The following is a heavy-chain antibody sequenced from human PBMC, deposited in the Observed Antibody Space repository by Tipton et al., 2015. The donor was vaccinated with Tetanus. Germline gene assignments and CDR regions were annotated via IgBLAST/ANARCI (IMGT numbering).Heavy chain of an antibody. Sequence: LRLSCTVSGGSISSDGAYWSWIRQHPGEGLEWIGYISNSGSTYYNPSLKSRVTISIDSSKNQFSLKLTSVTAADTAVYYCARDERYGDYAYWGQGALVTVSS. V-gene: IGHV4-31*03. CDR2: ISNSGST. CDR1: GGSISSDGAY. J-gene: IGHJ4*02. CDR3: ARDERYGDYAY. D-gene: IGHD4-17*01.